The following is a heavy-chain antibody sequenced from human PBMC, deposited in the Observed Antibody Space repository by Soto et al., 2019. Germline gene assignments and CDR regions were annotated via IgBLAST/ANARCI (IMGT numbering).Heavy chain of an antibody. CDR1: GYTFTSYE. Sequence: QVQLVQSGAEVKKPGASVKVSCKASGYTFTSYEINWVRQATGQGLEWMGWMNPNSGNTGYAQKFQGRVTMTRDTSKSTAYMERTSLTSDDTAVYYGAKGEYCGGGGGGAYWGQGTLVTVSS. CDR3: AKGEYCGGGGGGAY. CDR2: MNPNSGNT. J-gene: IGHJ4*02. V-gene: IGHV1-8*01. D-gene: IGHD2-21*01.